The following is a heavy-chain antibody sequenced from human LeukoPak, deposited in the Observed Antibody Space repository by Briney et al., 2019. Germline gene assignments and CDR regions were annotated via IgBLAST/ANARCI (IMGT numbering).Heavy chain of an antibody. Sequence: ASVKVSCKASGYTFTSYDINWVRQATGQGLEWMGWMNPNSGNTGYAQKFQGRVTMTRNTSISTAYMELSSLRSEDTAVYYCARDMVRGVITYFDYWGQGTLVTVSS. CDR2: MNPNSGNT. CDR1: GYTFTSYD. J-gene: IGHJ4*02. V-gene: IGHV1-8*01. D-gene: IGHD3-10*01. CDR3: ARDMVRGVITYFDY.